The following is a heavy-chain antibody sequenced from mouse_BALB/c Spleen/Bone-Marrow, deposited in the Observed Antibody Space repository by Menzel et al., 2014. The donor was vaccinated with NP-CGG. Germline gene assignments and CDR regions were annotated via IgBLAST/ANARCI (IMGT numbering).Heavy chain of an antibody. V-gene: IGHV5-12*02. Sequence: EVKLMESGGGLVKPGASLKLSCATSGFTFSDYYMYWVRQTPEKRLEWVAYITKGGGSTYYPDIVKGRFTISRYNAKNTLYQQMSRLKAEDTAMYYGEKQLAYAMDYWGQGTSVTVSS. CDR2: ITKGGGST. J-gene: IGHJ4*01. D-gene: IGHD4-1*01. CDR1: GFTFSDYY. CDR3: EKQLAYAMDY.